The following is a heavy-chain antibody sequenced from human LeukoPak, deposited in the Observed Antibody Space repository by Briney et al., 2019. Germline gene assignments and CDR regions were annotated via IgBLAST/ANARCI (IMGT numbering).Heavy chain of an antibody. V-gene: IGHV3-23*01. Sequence: GGSLRLSCAASGFTLSSYAMSWVRQPPGKGLEWVSSIFPSGGEIHYADSVRGRFTISRDNSKSTLSLQMNSLRAEDTAIYYCATYRQVLLPFESWGQGTLVTVSS. CDR2: IFPSGGEI. D-gene: IGHD2-8*02. CDR1: GFTLSSYA. J-gene: IGHJ4*02. CDR3: ATYRQVLLPFES.